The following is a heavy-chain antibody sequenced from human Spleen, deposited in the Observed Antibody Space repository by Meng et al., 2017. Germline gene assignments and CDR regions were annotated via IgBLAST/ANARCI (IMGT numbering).Heavy chain of an antibody. J-gene: IGHJ4*02. D-gene: IGHD6-19*01. CDR3: ARGGQWLVIDY. CDR2: ISGSGGST. CDR1: GFTFSSYA. Sequence: GGSLRLSCAASGFTFSSYAMSWVRQAPGKGLEWVSAISGSGGSTYYADSVKGRFTVSRDNAKNTLYLQMNSLGADDTAVYYCARGGQWLVIDYWGQGTLVTVSS. V-gene: IGHV3-23*01.